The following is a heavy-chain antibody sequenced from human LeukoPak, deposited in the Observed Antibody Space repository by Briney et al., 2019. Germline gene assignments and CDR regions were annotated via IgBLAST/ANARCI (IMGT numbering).Heavy chain of an antibody. CDR1: GFTFSSYA. CDR3: ASRVVVPAATRGQGHFDY. CDR2: ISYDGSNK. D-gene: IGHD2-2*01. J-gene: IGHJ4*02. V-gene: IGHV3-30*04. Sequence: PGGSLRLSCAASGFTFSSYAMHWVRQAPGKGLEWVAVISYDGSNKYYADFVRGRFTISRDNAKNSLYLQMNSLRAEDTAVYYCASRVVVPAATRGQGHFDYWGQGTLVTVSS.